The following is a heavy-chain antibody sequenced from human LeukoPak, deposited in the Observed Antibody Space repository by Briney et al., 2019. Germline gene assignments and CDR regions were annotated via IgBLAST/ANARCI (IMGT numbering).Heavy chain of an antibody. J-gene: IGHJ6*03. Sequence: ASVKVSCKVSGYTLTELSMHWVRQAPGKGLEWMGGFDPEAGETIYAQKFQDRVTMTDDTSTDTAYMELSSLTSKDTAVYYCATGQRPPYAYPYYYYFYMDVWGKGATVTVSS. D-gene: IGHD2-2*02. CDR2: FDPEAGET. V-gene: IGHV1-24*01. CDR1: GYTLTELS. CDR3: ATGQRPPYAYPYYYYFYMDV.